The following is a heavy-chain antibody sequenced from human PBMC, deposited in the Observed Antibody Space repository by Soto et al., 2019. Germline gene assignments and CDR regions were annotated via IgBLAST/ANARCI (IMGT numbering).Heavy chain of an antibody. CDR1: GFTLSNTG. J-gene: IGHJ5*01. CDR3: AKDWGSSGWFNWFDS. D-gene: IGHD6-19*01. Sequence: QVQLVESGGGVVQPGTSLRLSCVVSGFTLSNTGVHWVRQAPGKGLEWVAMIAHNGFSQFYVDSVKGRFTISRDNSKNTVYLQMHSLRPEDTSVYYWAKDWGSSGWFNWFDSWGQGTLVTVSS. V-gene: IGHV3-30*18. CDR2: IAHNGFSQ.